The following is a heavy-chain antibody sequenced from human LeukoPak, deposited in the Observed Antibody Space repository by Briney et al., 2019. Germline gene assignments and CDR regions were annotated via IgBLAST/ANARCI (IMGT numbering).Heavy chain of an antibody. CDR3: ARPPGIAAAWFDP. CDR2: IYTSGST. CDR1: GGSISSGSYY. V-gene: IGHV4-61*02. D-gene: IGHD6-13*01. Sequence: PSQTLSLTCTVSGGSISSGSYYWSWIRQPAGKGLEWIGRIYTSGSTNYNPSLKSRVSISVDTSKNQFSLKLNSVTAADTAMYYCARPPGIAAAWFDPWGQGTLVTVSS. J-gene: IGHJ5*02.